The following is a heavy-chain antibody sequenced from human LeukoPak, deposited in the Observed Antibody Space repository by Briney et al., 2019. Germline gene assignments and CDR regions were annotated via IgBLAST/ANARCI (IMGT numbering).Heavy chain of an antibody. CDR3: ARTYYYGSGSYYNGGGFDP. Sequence: SETLSLTCTVSGGSISSYYWSWIRQPPGKGLEWIGYIYTSGSTNYNPPLKSRVTISVDTSKNQFSLKLSSVTAADTAVYYCARTYYYGSGSYYNGGGFDPWGQGTLVTVSS. CDR1: GGSISSYY. V-gene: IGHV4-4*09. D-gene: IGHD3-10*01. CDR2: IYTSGST. J-gene: IGHJ5*02.